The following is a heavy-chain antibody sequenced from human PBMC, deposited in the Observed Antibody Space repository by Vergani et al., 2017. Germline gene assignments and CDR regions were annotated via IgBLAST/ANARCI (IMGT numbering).Heavy chain of an antibody. CDR3: TKGRRGYTGYFLDY. D-gene: IGHD5-12*01. Sequence: EVQLLESGGGLVQPGGSLSLSCEASGFSFPGYAMSWVRQAPGKGLEWVSSVSGSSATPYYADSVKGRFIISRDNSKNTLHLQMNSLRADDTAVYYCTKGRRGYTGYFLDYWGQGTGATVSS. CDR1: GFSFPGYA. V-gene: IGHV3-23*01. CDR2: VSGSSATP. J-gene: IGHJ4*02.